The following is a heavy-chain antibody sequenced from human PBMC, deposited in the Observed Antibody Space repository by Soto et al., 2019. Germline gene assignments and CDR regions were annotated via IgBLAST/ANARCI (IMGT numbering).Heavy chain of an antibody. D-gene: IGHD2-2*01. CDR1: GGSISSGGYS. CDR2: IYHSGST. V-gene: IGHV4-30-2*01. CDR3: ARVGVGYCISTSCYAGRWFDP. Sequence: PSETLSLTCAVSGGSISSGGYSWSWIRQPPGKGLEWIGYIYHSGSTYYNPSLKSRVTISVDRSKNQFSLKLSSVTAADTAVYYCARVGVGYCISTSCYAGRWFDPWGQGTLVTVSS. J-gene: IGHJ5*02.